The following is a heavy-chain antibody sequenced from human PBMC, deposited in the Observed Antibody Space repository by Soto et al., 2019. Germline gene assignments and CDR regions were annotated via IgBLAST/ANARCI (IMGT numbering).Heavy chain of an antibody. CDR3: GRDGSGGIIDS. V-gene: IGHV1-18*01. CDR2: ISVFNGNT. J-gene: IGHJ3*01. Sequence: QVQLVQSGAEVKKPGASVKVSCKTSGYTFTGYGINWVRQAPGHGLEWMGWISVFNGNTKYGQNIQDRVIMTTATSTSTAYMELSSLRSDDTAVYFCGRDGSGGIIDSWGQGTMLIVSS. CDR1: GYTFTGYG. D-gene: IGHD2-15*01.